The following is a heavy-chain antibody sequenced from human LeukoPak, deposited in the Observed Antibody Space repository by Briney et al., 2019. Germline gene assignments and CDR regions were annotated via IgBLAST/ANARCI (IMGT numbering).Heavy chain of an antibody. V-gene: IGHV4-59*01. D-gene: IGHD2-2*03. Sequence: SETLSLTCIVSGGSLSSYYWSWIRQPPGRGREWMGYIYYSGSTYYKPSIQSRVTMSVDTSKNQFSMTLSSVTAADTAVYYEARALYDGYCSSTSCSRGYLFDPWGEGTLVTAS. CDR3: ARALYDGYCSSTSCSRGYLFDP. CDR1: GGSLSSYY. J-gene: IGHJ5*02. CDR2: IYYSGST.